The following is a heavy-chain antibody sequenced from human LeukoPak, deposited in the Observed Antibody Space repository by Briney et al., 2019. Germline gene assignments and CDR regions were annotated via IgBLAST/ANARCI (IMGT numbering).Heavy chain of an antibody. CDR3: ARDLNIVVLPSASRHWFDP. CDR2: ISAYNNRT. D-gene: IGHD2-2*01. V-gene: IGHV1-18*01. Sequence: ASVKVSCKASGGSFISYVINWVRQARGLWLEWLCWISAYNNRTNYAQKVQGRVTLTTDTATSTAYMELRRLRSDDTAVYYCARDLNIVVLPSASRHWFDPWGQATLVTVSS. CDR1: GGSFISYV. J-gene: IGHJ5*02.